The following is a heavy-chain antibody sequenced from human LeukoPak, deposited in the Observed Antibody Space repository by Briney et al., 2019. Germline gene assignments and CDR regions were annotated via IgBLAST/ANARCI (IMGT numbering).Heavy chain of an antibody. V-gene: IGHV6-1*01. CDR1: GDSVSSNNPA. CDR3: ARTDERGYSGYDPY. Sequence: SQTLSLTCAIFGDSVSSNNPAWNWIRQSPSRGLEWLGRTYYRSKWYNDYAVSVKSRITINPDTSKNQFSLQLNSVTSEDTAVYFCARTDERGYSGYDPYWGQGTLVTVSS. D-gene: IGHD5-12*01. J-gene: IGHJ4*02. CDR2: TYYRSKWYN.